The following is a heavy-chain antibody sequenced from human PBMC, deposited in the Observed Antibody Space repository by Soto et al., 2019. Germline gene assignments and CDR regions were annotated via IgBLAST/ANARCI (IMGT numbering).Heavy chain of an antibody. CDR2: INADGSTI. D-gene: IGHD3-10*01. Sequence: GGSLRLSCAASGFTFSSYWVHWVRQAPGKGLVWVSRINADGSTINYADSVKGRFTISRDNAKSTLYLQMNSLRAEDTAVYFCARAGSYRFDFWGQGTLVTVSS. CDR1: GFTFSSYW. CDR3: ARAGSYRFDF. J-gene: IGHJ4*02. V-gene: IGHV3-74*01.